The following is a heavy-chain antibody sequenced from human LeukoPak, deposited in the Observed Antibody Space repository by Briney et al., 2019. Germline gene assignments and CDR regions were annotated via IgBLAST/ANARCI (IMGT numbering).Heavy chain of an antibody. Sequence: GGSLRLSCAASGFGFSNFWMSWVRQAPGKGLEWVSVIYSGGSTYYADSVKGRFTISRDNSKNTLYLQMNSLRAEDTAVYYCARGDPLRYFDWLLLKDWGQGTLVTVSS. CDR1: GFGFSNFW. V-gene: IGHV3-53*01. CDR2: IYSGGST. D-gene: IGHD3-9*01. J-gene: IGHJ4*02. CDR3: ARGDPLRYFDWLLLKD.